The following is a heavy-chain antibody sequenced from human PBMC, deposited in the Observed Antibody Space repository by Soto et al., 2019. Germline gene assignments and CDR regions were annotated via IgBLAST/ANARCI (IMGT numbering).Heavy chain of an antibody. CDR2: IKSGGT. Sequence: EVQLLESGGGLVQPGGSLRLSCAASGFTFINFAMSWVRQAPGRGLEWVSTIKSGGTYYADSVRGPFTISTDNSKNAPSLQTISLRAEDTAVYYCAKATHNAEGGYCRSTSCAAEYFRNRGQGSLVSVSS. J-gene: IGHJ1*01. D-gene: IGHD2-2*01. CDR3: AKATHNAEGGYCRSTSCAAEYFRN. CDR1: GFTFINFA. V-gene: IGHV3-23*01.